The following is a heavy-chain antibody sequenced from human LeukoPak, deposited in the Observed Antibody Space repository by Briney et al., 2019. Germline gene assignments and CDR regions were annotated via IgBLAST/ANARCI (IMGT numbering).Heavy chain of an antibody. CDR3: ARGAMHVFDY. J-gene: IGHJ4*02. V-gene: IGHV3-48*03. CDR2: ISTSGSTT. CDR1: GFTFSDYE. Sequence: LSCAAXGFTFSDYEINWVRQAPGKGLEWVSCISTSGSTTYYADSVKGRFTISRDNAKNSLFPQMNTLTVEDTAVYYCARGAMHVFDYWGQGTPVTVSS. D-gene: IGHD2-2*01.